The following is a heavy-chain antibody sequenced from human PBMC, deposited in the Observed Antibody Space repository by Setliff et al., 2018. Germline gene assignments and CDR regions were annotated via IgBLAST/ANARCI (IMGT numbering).Heavy chain of an antibody. J-gene: IGHJ4*02. CDR3: ARHATYYYGSGNLPFDH. CDR2: IMDGRDT. V-gene: IGHV4-34*12. D-gene: IGHD3-10*01. Sequence: LSLTCAIYGESSSGYYWSWIRQSPGKTLEWIGEIMDGRDTVYNPSLNSRVTISFDTSRNQFSLELTSVTAADTAVYYCARHATYYYGSGNLPFDHWAQGSLVTVSS. CDR1: GESSSGYY.